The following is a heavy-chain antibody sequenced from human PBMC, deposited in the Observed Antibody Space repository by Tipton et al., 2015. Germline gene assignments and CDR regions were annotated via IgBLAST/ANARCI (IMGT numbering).Heavy chain of an antibody. D-gene: IGHD5-24*01. CDR1: SDSISKYY. CDR3: ARDLEHGMDV. V-gene: IGHV4-59*01. CDR2: IQYSGST. Sequence: TLSLTCSVSSDSISKYYWSWIRQPPGKELEWIGYIQYSGSTNYNPSLKSRVSMSVDTSKTQFSLEMRSVTATDTAVYYCARDLEHGMDVWGHGTTVTVSS. J-gene: IGHJ6*02.